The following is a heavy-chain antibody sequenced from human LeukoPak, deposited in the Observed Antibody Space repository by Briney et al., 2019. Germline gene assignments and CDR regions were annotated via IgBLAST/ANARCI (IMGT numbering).Heavy chain of an antibody. D-gene: IGHD6-25*01. CDR1: GYSISSGYY. CDR2: IYHSGST. Sequence: SETLSLTCAVSGYSISSGYYWGWIRRPPGKGLEWIGSIYHSGSTYYNPSLKSRVTISVDTSKNQFSLKLSSVTAADTAVYYCARDKRVAAPYYFDYWGQGTLVTVSS. J-gene: IGHJ4*02. V-gene: IGHV4-38-2*02. CDR3: ARDKRVAAPYYFDY.